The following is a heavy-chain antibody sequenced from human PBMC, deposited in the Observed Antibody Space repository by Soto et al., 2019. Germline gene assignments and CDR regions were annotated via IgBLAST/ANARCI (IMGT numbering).Heavy chain of an antibody. V-gene: IGHV1-18*01. CDR3: TIGSWSGEVFDI. CDR2: ISAYNGNT. D-gene: IGHD2-15*01. Sequence: ASVKVSCKASGYTFISYGISWVRQAPGQGLEWMGWISAYNGNTNYAQKLQGRVTMTTDTSTSTAYMELRSLRSDDTAVYYCTIGSWSGEVFDIWGQGTMVTVSS. J-gene: IGHJ3*02. CDR1: GYTFISYG.